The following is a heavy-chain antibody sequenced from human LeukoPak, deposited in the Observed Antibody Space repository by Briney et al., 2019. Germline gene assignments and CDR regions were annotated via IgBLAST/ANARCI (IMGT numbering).Heavy chain of an antibody. J-gene: IGHJ4*02. CDR1: GFSYSSSW. CDR2: IKQDGSDK. V-gene: IGHV3-7*03. CDR3: TLVQVAGVFDY. Sequence: GGPLTLLCAASGFSYSSSWMSWIRRAPGKGVEWVANIKQDGSDKYYVDSVKGRFTISRDNARNSLYLQMNSLRAEDTAVYYCTLVQVAGVFDYWGQGTLVTVSS. D-gene: IGHD6-19*01.